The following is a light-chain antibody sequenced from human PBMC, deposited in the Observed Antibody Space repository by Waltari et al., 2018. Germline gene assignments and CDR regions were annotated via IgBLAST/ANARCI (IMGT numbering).Light chain of an antibody. CDR3: MQAADTRT. J-gene: IGKJ1*01. CDR2: FGS. CDR1: LNLLRSNGYNY. Sequence: VMTQSPLSLPVTPGEPASISCRSSLNLLRSNGYNYLDWYLHKPGQSPQLLIYFGSHRASGVPDRFSGSGSGTDFTLKISRVEAEDVGVYYCMQAADTRTFGQGTKVEIK. V-gene: IGKV2-28*01.